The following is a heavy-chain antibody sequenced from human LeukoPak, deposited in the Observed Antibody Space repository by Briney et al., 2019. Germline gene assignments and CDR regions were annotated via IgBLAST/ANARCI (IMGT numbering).Heavy chain of an antibody. CDR2: IWYDGSNK. V-gene: IGHV3-33*01. CDR3: ARGPSDSSGWYAGFDY. CDR1: GFTFSSYG. Sequence: GGSLRLSCAASGFTFSSYGMHWVRQAPGKGLEWVVVIWYDGSNKYYADSVKGRFTISRDNSKNTLYLQMNSLRAEDTAVYYCARGPSDSSGWYAGFDYWGQGTLVTVSS. D-gene: IGHD6-19*01. J-gene: IGHJ4*02.